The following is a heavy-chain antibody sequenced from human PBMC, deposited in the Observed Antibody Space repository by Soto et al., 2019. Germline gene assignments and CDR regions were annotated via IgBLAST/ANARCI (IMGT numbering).Heavy chain of an antibody. CDR2: IRSKTDGGTT. J-gene: IGHJ3*02. CDR1: GITFSNAW. D-gene: IGHD6-13*01. CDR3: TTTRPGTNVFDN. V-gene: IGHV3-15*01. Sequence: EVLLVESGGGLVEPGGSLRLSCEASGITFSNAWLNWVRQAPGKGLEYIGGIRSKTDGGTTEYVAPVEGRFTISRDDSKNTMYLQMSGLKTEDTAVYYCTTTRPGTNVFDNWGQGTLVTVSS.